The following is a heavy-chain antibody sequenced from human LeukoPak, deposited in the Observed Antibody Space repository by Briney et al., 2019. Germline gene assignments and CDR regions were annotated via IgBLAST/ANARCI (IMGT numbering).Heavy chain of an antibody. CDR1: GGSFSGYY. CDR2: INHSGST. Sequence: SETLSLTCAVYGGSFSGYYWSWIRQPPGKGLEWIGEINHSGSTNYNPSLKSRVTISVDTSKNQFSLNLTSVTAADTAVYYCARGRWFDPWGQGTLVTVSS. V-gene: IGHV4-34*01. J-gene: IGHJ5*02. CDR3: ARGRWFDP.